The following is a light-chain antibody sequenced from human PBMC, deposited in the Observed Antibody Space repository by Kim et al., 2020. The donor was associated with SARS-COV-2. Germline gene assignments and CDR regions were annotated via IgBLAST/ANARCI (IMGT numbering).Light chain of an antibody. CDR3: QQYVYIPYT. Sequence: DVQMTQSPSSLSASVGDRITLTCQASQEITKYLHWYQQRKGQSPKLLIYDAYTLETGVPSRFSGGRSGAGFTLTISSLQPEDVGTYYCQQYVYIPYTFGKGNEVEL. CDR2: DAY. CDR1: QEITKY. J-gene: IGKJ2*01. V-gene: IGKV1-33*01.